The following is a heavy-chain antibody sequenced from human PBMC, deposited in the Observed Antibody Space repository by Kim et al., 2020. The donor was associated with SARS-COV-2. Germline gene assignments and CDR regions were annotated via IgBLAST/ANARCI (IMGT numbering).Heavy chain of an antibody. CDR1: GFTFSSYG. CDR2: ISYDGSNK. Sequence: GGSLRLSCAASGFTFSSYGMHWVRQAPGKGLEWVAVISYDGSNKYYADSVKGRFTISRDNSKNTLYLQMNSLRAEDTAVYYCAKGGMIVVSRMAFDIWGQGTMVTVSS. D-gene: IGHD3-22*01. J-gene: IGHJ3*02. CDR3: AKGGMIVVSRMAFDI. V-gene: IGHV3-30*18.